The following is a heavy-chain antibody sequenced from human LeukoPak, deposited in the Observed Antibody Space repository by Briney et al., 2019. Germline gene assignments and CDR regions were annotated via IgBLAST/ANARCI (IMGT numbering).Heavy chain of an antibody. J-gene: IGHJ5*02. CDR1: GFTFNTYG. V-gene: IGHV3-23*01. Sequence: GGSLRLSCAASGFTFNTYGMSWVRQAPGKGLEWVSGISGSGGATYYADSVKGRFTVSRDDPHNTLYLQMNSVRAEDTAVYFCARGLSLFDLWGQGTLVSVSS. CDR2: ISGSGGAT. CDR3: ARGLSLFDL. D-gene: IGHD3-22*01.